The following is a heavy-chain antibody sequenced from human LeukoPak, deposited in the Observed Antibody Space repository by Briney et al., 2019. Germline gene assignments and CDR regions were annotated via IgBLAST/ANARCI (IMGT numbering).Heavy chain of an antibody. J-gene: IGHJ4*02. Sequence: GGSLRLSCAASGFTFSSYAMSWVRQAPGKGLEWVSAISGSGGSTYYADSVKGRFTISRDNSKNTLYLQMNSLRAEDTAVYYCVRGDTVTTDLDYWGQGTLVIVSS. CDR3: VRGDTVTTDLDY. CDR2: ISGSGGST. V-gene: IGHV3-23*01. D-gene: IGHD4-17*01. CDR1: GFTFSSYA.